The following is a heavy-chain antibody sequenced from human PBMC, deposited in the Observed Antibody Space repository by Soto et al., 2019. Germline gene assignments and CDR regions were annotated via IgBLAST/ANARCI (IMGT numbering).Heavy chain of an antibody. J-gene: IGHJ4*02. CDR3: AKEMYPRTVLDSSSPWGDY. CDR2: MSYAGTYK. V-gene: IGHV3-30*18. CDR1: GFTFSDYG. D-gene: IGHD6-6*01. Sequence: GGSLRLSCAVSGFTFSDYGMHWVRQARGKGLEWVAVMSYAGTYKYYADSVKGRFTISRDLSGNTLFLQMNSLRLEDTAVYFCAKEMYPRTVLDSSSPWGDYWGQGTLVTVSS.